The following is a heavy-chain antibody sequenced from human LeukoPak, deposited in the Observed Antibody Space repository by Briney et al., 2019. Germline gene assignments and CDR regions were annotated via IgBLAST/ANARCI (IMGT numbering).Heavy chain of an antibody. Sequence: SVKVSCKASGGTFSSYAISWVRQAPGQGLEWMGGIIPIFDTANYAQKFQGRVTITADESTSTAYMELSSLRSEDTAVYYCARDGGYYYDSSGYPMYLLDYWGQGTLVTVSS. V-gene: IGHV1-69*13. CDR1: GGTFSSYA. J-gene: IGHJ4*02. CDR2: IIPIFDTA. D-gene: IGHD3-22*01. CDR3: ARDGGYYYDSSGYPMYLLDY.